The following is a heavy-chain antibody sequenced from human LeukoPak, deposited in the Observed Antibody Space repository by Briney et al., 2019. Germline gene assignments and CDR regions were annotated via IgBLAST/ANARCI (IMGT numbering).Heavy chain of an antibody. CDR1: GGSFSGYY. CDR2: INHSGST. D-gene: IGHD6-19*01. J-gene: IGHJ5*02. Sequence: SETLSLTCAVYGGSFSGYYWSWIRQPPGKGLEWIGEINHSGSTNYNPSLKSRVTISVDTSKNQFSLKLSSVTAADTAVYYCASRYSSGWYEPRGTWGQGTLVTVSS. CDR3: ASRYSSGWYEPRGT. V-gene: IGHV4-34*01.